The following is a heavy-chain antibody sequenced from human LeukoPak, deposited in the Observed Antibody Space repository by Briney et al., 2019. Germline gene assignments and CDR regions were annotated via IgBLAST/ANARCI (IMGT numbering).Heavy chain of an antibody. J-gene: IGHJ4*02. CDR3: ARAEGLLWFGELNY. CDR2: TSAYNGNT. Sequence: ASVKVSCKASGYTFTSYGISWVRQAPGQGLEWMGWTSAYNGNTNYAQKLQGRVTMTTDTSTSTAYMELRSLRSDDTAVYYCARAEGLLWFGELNYWGQGTLVTVSS. CDR1: GYTFTSYG. D-gene: IGHD3-10*01. V-gene: IGHV1-18*01.